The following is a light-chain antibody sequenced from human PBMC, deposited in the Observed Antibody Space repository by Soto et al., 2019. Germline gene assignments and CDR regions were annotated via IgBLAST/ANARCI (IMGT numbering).Light chain of an antibody. J-gene: IGKJ5*01. CDR1: QSISAW. V-gene: IGKV1-5*03. Sequence: DIQMTQSPSTLSASVGERVTITCRANQSISAWLAWYQQKPGKAPKLLIYKASNVESGVPSRFSGSGSGTEFTLTISSLQPDDFATYYCQQYNSYPLTFGQGTRLEIK. CDR2: KAS. CDR3: QQYNSYPLT.